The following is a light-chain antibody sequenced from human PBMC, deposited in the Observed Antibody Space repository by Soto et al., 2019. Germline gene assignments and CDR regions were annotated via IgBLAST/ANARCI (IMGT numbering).Light chain of an antibody. Sequence: QSVLTQPASVSGSPGQSITISCTGTSSDVGGYNFVSWYQQHPGKVPKLMIFDVSDRPSGVSNRFSASKSGNTASLTISGLQSEDEADYYCRSYTSSTTLVFGTGTKLTVL. J-gene: IGLJ1*01. CDR2: DVS. CDR3: RSYTSSTTLV. V-gene: IGLV2-14*01. CDR1: SSDVGGYNF.